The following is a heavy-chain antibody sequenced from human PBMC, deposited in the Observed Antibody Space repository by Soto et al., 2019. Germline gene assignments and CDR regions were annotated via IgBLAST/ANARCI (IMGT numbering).Heavy chain of an antibody. CDR1: GFTFSSYG. V-gene: IGHV3-30*18. Sequence: QVQLVESGGGVVQPGRSLRLSCAASGFTFSSYGMHWVRQAPGKGLEWVAVISYDGSNKYYADSVKGRFTISRDNSKNTLYLQMNSLRAEDTAVYYCAKTVSEWLLVYYFDYWGQGTLVTVSS. CDR2: ISYDGSNK. J-gene: IGHJ4*02. CDR3: AKTVSEWLLVYYFDY. D-gene: IGHD3-3*01.